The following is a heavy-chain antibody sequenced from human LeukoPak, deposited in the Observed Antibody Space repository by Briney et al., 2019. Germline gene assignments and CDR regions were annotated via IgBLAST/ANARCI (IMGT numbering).Heavy chain of an antibody. CDR1: GYTFTGYY. J-gene: IGHJ4*02. CDR3: ARDIRFLEWLLAH. V-gene: IGHV1-2*02. CDR2: INPNSGGT. Sequence: ASVTVSCKASGYTFTGYYMHWVRQAPGQGLEWMGWINPNSGGTNYAQKFQGRVTMTRDTSISTAYMELSRLRSDDTAVYYCARDIRFLEWLLAHWGQGTLVTVSS. D-gene: IGHD3-3*01.